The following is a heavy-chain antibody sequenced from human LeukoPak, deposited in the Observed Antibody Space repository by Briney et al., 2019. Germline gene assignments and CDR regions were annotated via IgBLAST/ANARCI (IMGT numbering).Heavy chain of an antibody. CDR1: GGSFSGYY. V-gene: IGHV4-34*01. CDR3: ARSGCSSTSCYRWYYFDY. Sequence: SETLSLTCAVYGGSFSGYYWSWIRQPPGKGLEWIGEINHSGSTNYNPPLKSRVTISVDTSKNQFSLKLSSVTAADTAVYYCARSGCSSTSCYRWYYFDYWGQGTLVTVSS. CDR2: INHSGST. J-gene: IGHJ4*02. D-gene: IGHD2-2*01.